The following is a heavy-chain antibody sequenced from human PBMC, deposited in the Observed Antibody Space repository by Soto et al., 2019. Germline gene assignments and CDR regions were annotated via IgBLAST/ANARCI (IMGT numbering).Heavy chain of an antibody. CDR2: IYYSGST. D-gene: IGHD6-19*01. CDR3: ARSQYSSGWLHDY. Sequence: QLQLQESGPGLVKPSETLSLTCTVSGGSISSSSYYWGWIRQPPGKGLEWIGSIYYSGSTYYNPSRKSRVTISVDTSKNQFSLKLSSVTAADTAVYYCARSQYSSGWLHDYWGQGTLVTVSS. J-gene: IGHJ4*02. V-gene: IGHV4-39*01. CDR1: GGSISSSSYY.